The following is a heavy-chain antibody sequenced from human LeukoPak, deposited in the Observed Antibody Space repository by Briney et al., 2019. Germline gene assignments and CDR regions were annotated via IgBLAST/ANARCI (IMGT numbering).Heavy chain of an antibody. CDR2: VGTIGDT. Sequence: GGSLRLSCAASGFTFSSYDMHWVRQVAGKGLEWVSSVGTIGDTFYPGSVKGRFTISRENAKNSLYLQMNSLRAGDTAVYYCARATVIGTVPVPGFLDVWGKGTTVTVSS. D-gene: IGHD6-19*01. CDR3: ARATVIGTVPVPGFLDV. J-gene: IGHJ6*04. CDR1: GFTFSSYD. V-gene: IGHV3-13*01.